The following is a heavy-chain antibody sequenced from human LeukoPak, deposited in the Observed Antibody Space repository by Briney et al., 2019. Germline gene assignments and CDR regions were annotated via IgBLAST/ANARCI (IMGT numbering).Heavy chain of an antibody. Sequence: GGSLRLSCAASGFTLSTYWMHWVRHGPGKGLVGVSRINSNGSSTTYADSVEGRFTISRDNAKNTLYLQMNSLRAEDTAVYYCVRGISGSNDYWGQGTLVTVSS. CDR2: INSNGSST. D-gene: IGHD1-20*01. CDR3: VRGISGSNDY. CDR1: GFTLSTYW. J-gene: IGHJ4*02. V-gene: IGHV3-74*01.